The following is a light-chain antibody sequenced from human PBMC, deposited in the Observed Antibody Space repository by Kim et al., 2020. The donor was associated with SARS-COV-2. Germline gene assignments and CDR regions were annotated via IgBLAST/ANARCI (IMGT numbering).Light chain of an antibody. Sequence: KTVTDSCTRGGSIIASNYVKWYQQRPGSAPAAVIYADKQRPSRVPVRFSGSIDSSSNSASLTISGMRPEDEADYYCQSYDSTNHWVFGGVTQLTVL. CDR1: GSIIASNY. V-gene: IGLV6-57*03. CDR3: QSYDSTNHWV. J-gene: IGLJ3*02. CDR2: ADK.